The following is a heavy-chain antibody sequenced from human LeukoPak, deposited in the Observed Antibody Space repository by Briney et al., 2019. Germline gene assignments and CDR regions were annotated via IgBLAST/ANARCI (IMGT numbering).Heavy chain of an antibody. J-gene: IGHJ4*02. CDR3: TTGHYSTSGDY. V-gene: IGHV3-15*01. CDR1: GFIFRDAY. CDR2: IKTKSDRGTT. Sequence: GGSLRLSCVASGFIFRDAYMNWVRQAPGERREWVGRIKTKSDRGTTDYAAPVKGRFTITRDDSKSTLYLQMDSLKTDDTAMYYCTTGHYSTSGDYWGQGTLVTVSS. D-gene: IGHD6-6*01.